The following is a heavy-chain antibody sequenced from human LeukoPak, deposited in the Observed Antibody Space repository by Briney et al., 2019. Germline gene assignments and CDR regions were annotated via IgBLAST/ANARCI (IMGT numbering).Heavy chain of an antibody. D-gene: IGHD4-17*01. CDR1: GFTFSSSE. V-gene: IGHV3-48*03. Sequence: GGSLRLSCAASGFTFSSSEMTWVRQAPGKGLEWVPYISSSGSTIYYADSVKGRFTISRDNAKNSLYLQMNSLRAEDTAVYYCARDDGDYAFDCWGQGTLVTVSS. CDR2: ISSSGSTI. J-gene: IGHJ4*02. CDR3: ARDDGDYAFDC.